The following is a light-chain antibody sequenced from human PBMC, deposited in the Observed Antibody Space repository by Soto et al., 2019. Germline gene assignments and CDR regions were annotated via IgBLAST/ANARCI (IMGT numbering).Light chain of an antibody. CDR3: QRYGSSPLIT. J-gene: IGKJ5*01. CDR2: GAS. V-gene: IGKV3-20*01. CDR1: QSVSSSY. Sequence: EIVFTQSPGTLSLSPGERATLSCRASQSVSSSYLAWYQQKPGQAPRLLIYGASTRATGIPDRFSGSGSGTDFALTISRLEPEDFAVYYCQRYGSSPLITFGQGTRLEIK.